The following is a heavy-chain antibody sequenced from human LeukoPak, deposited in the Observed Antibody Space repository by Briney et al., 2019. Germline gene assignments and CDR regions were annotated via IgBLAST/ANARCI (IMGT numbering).Heavy chain of an antibody. J-gene: IGHJ5*02. CDR1: GYTFTSYY. V-gene: IGHV1-2*02. CDR3: ARDAVTTYWFDP. Sequence: ASXKVSCKASGYTFTSYYMHWVGQAPGQGGEGMGCIIPISVRTTSAHTFQRRVTMPRDTSISTAYLELSRLRSDDTAVYYCARDAVTTYWFDPWGQGTLVTVSS. D-gene: IGHD4-11*01. CDR2: IIPISVRT.